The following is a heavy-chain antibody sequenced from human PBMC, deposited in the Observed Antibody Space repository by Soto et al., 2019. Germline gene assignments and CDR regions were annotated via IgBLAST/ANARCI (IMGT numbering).Heavy chain of an antibody. D-gene: IGHD4-17*01. V-gene: IGHV1-69*01. J-gene: IGHJ5*02. Sequence: QVQLVQSGAEVKKSGSSVKISCKTAGGTFKRYAISWVRQAPGRGLEWMGAIIPMFGSPNYAQKFQGRLTIGADESTNTVYMEMSSLRFDDTAVYYCAREGGHNYGLGRGHPFDPWGQGTLVTVSS. CDR2: IIPMFGSP. CDR1: GGTFKRYA. CDR3: AREGGHNYGLGRGHPFDP.